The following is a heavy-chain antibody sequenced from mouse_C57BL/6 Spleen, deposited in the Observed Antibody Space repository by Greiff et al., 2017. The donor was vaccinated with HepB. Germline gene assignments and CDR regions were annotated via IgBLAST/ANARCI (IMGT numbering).Heavy chain of an antibody. CDR3: ARRGTVVAY. J-gene: IGHJ4*01. Sequence: EVQLQQSGPGLVKPSQSLSLTCSVPGYSITSGYYWNWIRQFPGNKLEWMGYISYDGSNNYNPSLKNRIPITRDTSKNQFFLKLNSVTTEDTATYYCARRGTVVAYWGQGTSVTVSS. D-gene: IGHD1-1*01. CDR1: GYSITSGYY. V-gene: IGHV3-6*01. CDR2: ISYDGSN.